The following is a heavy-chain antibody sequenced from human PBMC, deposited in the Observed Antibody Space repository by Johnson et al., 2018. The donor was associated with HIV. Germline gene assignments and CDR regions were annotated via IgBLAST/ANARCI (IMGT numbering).Heavy chain of an antibody. J-gene: IGHJ3*02. CDR2: ISFDGSEK. D-gene: IGHD1-26*01. Sequence: QVQLVESGGGVVQPGRSLRLSCAASGFTFSSYAMHWVRQAPGKGLEWVAVISFDGSEKYFADSVKGRFSISRDNSNNTLYLQMNSLRPEDTAVYYWAGDREWELLFGAFDIWGQGTVVTVSS. V-gene: IGHV3-30*04. CDR1: GFTFSSYA. CDR3: AGDREWELLFGAFDI.